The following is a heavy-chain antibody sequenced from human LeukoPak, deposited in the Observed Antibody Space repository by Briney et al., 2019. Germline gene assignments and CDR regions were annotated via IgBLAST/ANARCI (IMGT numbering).Heavy chain of an antibody. Sequence: ASVKVSCKASGYTFTGYYMHWVRQAPGQGLEWMGWINPNSGGTNYAQKFQGRVTMTRDTSISTAYMELSRLRSDDTAVYYCARGTALYYDSSDYFDYWGQGTLVTVSS. D-gene: IGHD3-22*01. V-gene: IGHV1-2*02. CDR2: INPNSGGT. J-gene: IGHJ4*02. CDR1: GYTFTGYY. CDR3: ARGTALYYDSSDYFDY.